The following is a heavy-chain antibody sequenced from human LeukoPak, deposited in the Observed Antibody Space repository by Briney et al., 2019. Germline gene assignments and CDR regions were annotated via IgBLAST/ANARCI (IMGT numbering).Heavy chain of an antibody. CDR3: ARHRSGWLQSSFDY. V-gene: IGHV4-39*01. J-gene: IGHJ4*02. CDR2: IYYSGSS. D-gene: IGHD5-24*01. Sequence: SETLSLTCTVSGGSISSYYWSWIRQPPGKGLEWSGSIYYSGSSFDNPALKSRVTISVDTSKNQFSLKLSSVSAADTAVYYCARHRSGWLQSSFDYWGQGTLVTVSS. CDR1: GGSISSYY.